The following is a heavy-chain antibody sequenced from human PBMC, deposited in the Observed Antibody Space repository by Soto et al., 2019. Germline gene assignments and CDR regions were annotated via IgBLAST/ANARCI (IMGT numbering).Heavy chain of an antibody. V-gene: IGHV4-34*01. CDR3: ARAGYITGTTAGQYWYFDL. Sequence: PSETLSLTCAVYGGSFSGYYWSWIRQPPGKGLEWIGEINHSGSTNYNPSLKSRVTISVDTSKNQFSLKLSSVTAADTAVYYCARAGYITGTTAGQYWYFDLWGRGTLVTVSS. J-gene: IGHJ2*01. CDR2: INHSGST. D-gene: IGHD1-7*01. CDR1: GGSFSGYY.